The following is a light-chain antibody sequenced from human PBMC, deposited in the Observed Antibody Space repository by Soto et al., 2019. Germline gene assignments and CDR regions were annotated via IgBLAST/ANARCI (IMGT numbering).Light chain of an antibody. V-gene: IGKV1-39*01. J-gene: IGKJ5*01. CDR2: TAS. CDR1: QSTSSH. CDR3: QQSYSTPIS. Sequence: DIRMTQSPSSLSASAGDTVTITCRASQSTSSHLNWYQQKPGKAPNLLMYTASNLQSGVPSRFSGSGSGTDFTLTISSLQPEDFATYYCQQSYSTPISFGQGTRLEIK.